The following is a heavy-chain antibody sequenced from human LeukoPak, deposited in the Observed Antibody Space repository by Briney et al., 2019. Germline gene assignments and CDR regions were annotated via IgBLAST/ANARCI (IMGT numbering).Heavy chain of an antibody. V-gene: IGHV3-23*01. CDR3: AKDRRLPWDYFDS. CDR2: IDGSGGST. CDR1: GFTFSSYA. Sequence: GGSLRLSCAASGFTFSSYAMSWFRQAPGRGLEWVSAIDGSGGSTYYADSVKGRFTISRDNSKNTLYLQMNSLRAEDTAIYYCAKDRRLPWDYFDSWGQGTLVTVSS. J-gene: IGHJ4*02. D-gene: IGHD5-12*01.